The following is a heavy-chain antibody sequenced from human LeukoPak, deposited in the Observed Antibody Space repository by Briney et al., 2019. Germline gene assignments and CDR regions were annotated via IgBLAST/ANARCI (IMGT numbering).Heavy chain of an antibody. CDR2: ISYSGNT. J-gene: IGHJ5*02. CDR1: GYSINSGHY. CDR3: ARDLGYSGSDWAP. Sequence: PSETLSLTCTVSGYSINSGHYWGWIRQPPGKRLEWIGSISYSGNTYYNPTLKSRIIISVDTSKNQFSLNLTSVTAADAAVYYCARDLGYSGSDWAPWGQGTLVTVSS. V-gene: IGHV4-38-2*02. D-gene: IGHD5-12*01.